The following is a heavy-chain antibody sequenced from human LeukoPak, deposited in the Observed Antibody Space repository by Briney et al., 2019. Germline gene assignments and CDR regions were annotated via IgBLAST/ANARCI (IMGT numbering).Heavy chain of an antibody. D-gene: IGHD2-2*01. Sequence: ASVKVSCKASGYTFTGYYMHWVRQAPGQGLEWMGWINPNSGGTNYAQKFQGRVTMTRDTSISTAYMELSKLRSDDTAVYYCARDRGVVLAAPFDYWGQGTLVTVSS. CDR3: ARDRGVVLAAPFDY. CDR2: INPNSGGT. CDR1: GYTFTGYY. J-gene: IGHJ4*02. V-gene: IGHV1-2*02.